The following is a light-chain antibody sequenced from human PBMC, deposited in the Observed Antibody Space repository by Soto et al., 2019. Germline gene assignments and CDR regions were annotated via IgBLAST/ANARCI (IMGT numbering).Light chain of an antibody. V-gene: IGKV3-11*01. CDR1: QSVTVN. J-gene: IGKJ1*01. Sequence: EILLTQSPSTLSLSPGEGVTLSCRASQSVTVNSLAWYQHRPGQAPRLLIYQTSIRAAGIPARFSASGSGTDFTLTISDVQPEDFALYYCHQRQSWPRTFGQGTRWIS. CDR2: QTS. CDR3: HQRQSWPRT.